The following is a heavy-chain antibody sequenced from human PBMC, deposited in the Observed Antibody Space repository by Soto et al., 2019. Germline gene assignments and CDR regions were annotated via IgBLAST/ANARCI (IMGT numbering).Heavy chain of an antibody. CDR1: SGSFSGYY. CDR3: ARAPKVSGSSQTRPDF. D-gene: IGHD6-6*01. Sequence: SETLSLTCSIYSGSFSGYYWSWIRQPPGKGPEWIGEISQSGNTNYSPSLKSRVSISIDTSKKQFSLNPASVSAADTAVYYCARAPKVSGSSQTRPDFWGQGTLVTVSS. J-gene: IGHJ4*02. V-gene: IGHV4-34*01. CDR2: ISQSGNT.